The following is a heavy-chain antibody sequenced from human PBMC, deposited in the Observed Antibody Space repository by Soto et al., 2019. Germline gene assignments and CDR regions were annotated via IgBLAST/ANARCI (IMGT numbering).Heavy chain of an antibody. J-gene: IGHJ6*02. V-gene: IGHV1-18*01. CDR1: GYTFTSYG. CDR3: ARDSVAVAGGYYYGMDV. D-gene: IGHD6-19*01. Sequence: ASVKVSCKASGYTFTSYGISWVRQAPGQGLEWMGWISAYNGNTNYAQKLQGRVTMTTDTSTSTPYMELRSLRSDDTAVYYCARDSVAVAGGYYYGMDVWGQGTTVTVSS. CDR2: ISAYNGNT.